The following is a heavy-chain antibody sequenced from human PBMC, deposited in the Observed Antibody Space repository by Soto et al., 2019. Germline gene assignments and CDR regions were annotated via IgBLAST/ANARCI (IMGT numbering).Heavy chain of an antibody. CDR2: INASNGNT. CDR3: ARDETGPGDY. Sequence: ASVKVSCKASGYTFTGYYMHWVRQAPGQGLEWMGWINASNGNTNYAQKFQGRVTMTRDTSASTAYMELSSLRSEDTAVYYCARDETGPGDYWGQGTLVTVSS. J-gene: IGHJ4*02. V-gene: IGHV1-2*02. CDR1: GYTFTGYY.